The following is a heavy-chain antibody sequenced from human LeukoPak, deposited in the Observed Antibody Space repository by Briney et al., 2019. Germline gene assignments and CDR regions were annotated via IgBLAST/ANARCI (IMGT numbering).Heavy chain of an antibody. CDR3: ARVVRIVVVPAAIFHNWFDP. V-gene: IGHV3-48*03. Sequence: GGSLRLSCAASGFTFSSYEMNWVRQAPGKGLEWVSYISSSGSTIYYADSVKGRFTIPRDNAKNSLYLQMNSLRAEDTAVYYCARVVRIVVVPAAIFHNWFDPWGQGTLVTVSS. D-gene: IGHD2-2*01. CDR2: ISSSGSTI. CDR1: GFTFSSYE. J-gene: IGHJ5*02.